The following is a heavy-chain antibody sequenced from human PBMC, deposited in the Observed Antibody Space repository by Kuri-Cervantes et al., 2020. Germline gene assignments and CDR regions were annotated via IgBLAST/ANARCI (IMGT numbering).Heavy chain of an antibody. J-gene: IGHJ4*02. V-gene: IGHV3-21*04. CDR3: AKATDYGVRATADY. CDR1: GFTFSSYS. Sequence: GESLKISCAASGFTFSSYSMNWVRQAPGKGLEWVSSISSSSSYIYYADSVKGRFTISRDNAKNSLYLQMNSLRAEDTALYYCAKATDYGVRATADYWGQGTLVTVSS. D-gene: IGHD4-17*01. CDR2: ISSSSSYI.